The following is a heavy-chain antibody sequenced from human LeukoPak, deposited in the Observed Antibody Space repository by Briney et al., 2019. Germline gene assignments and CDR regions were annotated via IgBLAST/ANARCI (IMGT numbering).Heavy chain of an antibody. D-gene: IGHD4-17*01. CDR2: IYYSGST. J-gene: IGHJ1*01. CDR3: ARGLRLNGDYGYRVPFYHH. Sequence: SETLSLTCTVSGDSISSGGYYWNWIRQHPGKGLEWIGYIYYSGSTYYNPSLKSRVTISVDTTKNQFSLKLSSVTAADTAVYYCARGLRLNGDYGYRVPFYHHWGQGTLVTVSS. CDR1: GDSISSGGYY. V-gene: IGHV4-31*03.